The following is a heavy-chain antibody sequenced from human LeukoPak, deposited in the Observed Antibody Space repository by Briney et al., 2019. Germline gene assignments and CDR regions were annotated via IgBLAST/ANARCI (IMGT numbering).Heavy chain of an antibody. CDR1: GFTFSGYP. CDR2: ISYDGSNK. CDR3: ARVGLKTVGGYYGMDV. D-gene: IGHD1-1*01. V-gene: IGHV3-30-3*01. Sequence: LSGKSLRLSCAASGFTFSGYPIHWVRQAPGKGLEWVTVISYDGSNKYYADSVKGRFTISRDNSKNTLYLQMNSLRAEDTAVYYCARVGLKTVGGYYGMDVWGQGTTVTVSS. J-gene: IGHJ6*02.